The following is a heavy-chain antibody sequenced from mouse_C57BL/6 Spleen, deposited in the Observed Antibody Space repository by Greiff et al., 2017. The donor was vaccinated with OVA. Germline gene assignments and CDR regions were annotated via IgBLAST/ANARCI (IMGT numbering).Heavy chain of an antibody. CDR2: INPNNGGT. D-gene: IGHD3-2*02. CDR1: GYTFTDYN. Sequence: VQLQQSGPELVKPGASVKIPCKASGYTFTDYNMDWVKQSHGKSLEWIGDINPNNGGTIYNQKFKGKATLTVDKSSSTAYMELRSLTSEDTAVYYCERRQLRLRYFDYWGQGTTLTVSS. CDR3: ERRQLRLRYFDY. V-gene: IGHV1-18*01. J-gene: IGHJ2*01.